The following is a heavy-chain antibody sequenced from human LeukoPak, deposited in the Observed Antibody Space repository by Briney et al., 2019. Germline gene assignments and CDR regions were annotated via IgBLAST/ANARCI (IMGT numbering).Heavy chain of an antibody. Sequence: GSLRLSCAASGFTFSSSWLHWVRQAPGEGLVWVSRMNGDGSSTDYADSVKGRFTISRDNAKNTLYLQMKSLGAEDTAVYYCARAGNYRFDYWGQGTLVTVSS. J-gene: IGHJ4*02. CDR2: MNGDGSST. CDR1: GFTFSSSW. D-gene: IGHD1-7*01. CDR3: ARAGNYRFDY. V-gene: IGHV3-74*01.